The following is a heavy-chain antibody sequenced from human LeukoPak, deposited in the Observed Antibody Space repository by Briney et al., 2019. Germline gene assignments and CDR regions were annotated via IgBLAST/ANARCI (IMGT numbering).Heavy chain of an antibody. CDR3: AREASSSSSAGHYFDY. CDR1: GGSFSGYY. J-gene: IGHJ4*02. Sequence: SETLFLTCAVYGGSFSGYYWSWIRQPPGKGLEWIGEINHSGSTNYNPSLKSRVTISVDTSKNQFSLKLSSVTAADTAVYYCAREASSSSSAGHYFDYWGQGTLVTVSS. V-gene: IGHV4-34*01. CDR2: INHSGST. D-gene: IGHD6-6*01.